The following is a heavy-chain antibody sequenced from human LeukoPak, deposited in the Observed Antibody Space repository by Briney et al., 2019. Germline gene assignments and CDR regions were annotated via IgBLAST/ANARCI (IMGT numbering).Heavy chain of an antibody. V-gene: IGHV3-9*01. CDR2: ISWNSGSI. J-gene: IGHJ4*02. Sequence: GGSLRLSCAASGFTFDDYAMHWVRQAPGKGLEWVSGISWNSGSIGYADSVKGRFTISRDNAKNSLYLQMNSLRAEDTALYYCAKAPGSEKYYFDYWGQGTVVTVSS. CDR3: AKAPGSEKYYFDY. D-gene: IGHD3-10*01. CDR1: GFTFDDYA.